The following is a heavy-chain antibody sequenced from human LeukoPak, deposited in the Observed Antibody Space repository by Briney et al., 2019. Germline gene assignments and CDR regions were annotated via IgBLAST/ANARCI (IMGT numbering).Heavy chain of an antibody. V-gene: IGHV3-11*01. CDR2: ISSSGSTI. Sequence: PGGSLRLSCAASGFTFTDYYMSWIRQAPGKGLEWLSYISSSGSTIYDADSVKGRFTISRDNAKNTLYLQMNSLRVEDTATYYCAKLKVFGSGSWDYWGQGSLVTVSS. J-gene: IGHJ4*02. CDR1: GFTFTDYY. D-gene: IGHD3-10*01. CDR3: AKLKVFGSGSWDY.